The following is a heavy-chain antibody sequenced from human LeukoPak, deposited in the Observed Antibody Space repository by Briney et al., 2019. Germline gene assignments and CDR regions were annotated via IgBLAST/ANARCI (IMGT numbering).Heavy chain of an antibody. CDR3: ARLEYSSTCFDY. D-gene: IGHD6-13*01. V-gene: IGHV4-39*01. J-gene: IGHJ4*02. CDR1: GGSISSSNFY. CDR2: IFHSGGT. Sequence: PSETLSLTCTVSGGSISSSNFYWAWIRQPPGKGLAWIGSIFHSGGTYYNPSLRSPVTISVDTSKNQFSLKVSSVTAADTAVYYCARLEYSSTCFDYWGQGILVTVSS.